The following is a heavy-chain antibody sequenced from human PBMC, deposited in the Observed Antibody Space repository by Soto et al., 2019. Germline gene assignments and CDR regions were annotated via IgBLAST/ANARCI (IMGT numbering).Heavy chain of an antibody. CDR2: ISAYNGGT. J-gene: IGHJ4*02. D-gene: IGHD3-10*01. V-gene: IGHV1-18*01. CDR3: ARDPPKSYGSGKGDY. Sequence: ASVKVSCKASGYTFTNYGFSWVRQAPGQGLQWVGWISAYNGGTNYAQRFQGRVTLTTDTSTTTAYMELRSLTSDDTAVYYCARDPPKSYGSGKGDYWGQGTPVTVSS. CDR1: GYTFTNYG.